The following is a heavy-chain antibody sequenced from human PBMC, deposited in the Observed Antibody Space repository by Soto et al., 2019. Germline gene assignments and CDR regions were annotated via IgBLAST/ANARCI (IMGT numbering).Heavy chain of an antibody. D-gene: IGHD3-10*01. CDR2: IYYSGST. V-gene: IGHV4-31*03. Sequence: PSETLSLTSLFSVASISRGVSSLGWFRQHPGKGLEWIGYIYYSGSTYYNPSLKSRVTISVDTSKNQFSLKPSSVTAADTAVYYCARDLRYGSGSYRWFDPWGQGTLVTVSS. J-gene: IGHJ5*02. CDR3: ARDLRYGSGSYRWFDP. CDR1: VASISRGVSS.